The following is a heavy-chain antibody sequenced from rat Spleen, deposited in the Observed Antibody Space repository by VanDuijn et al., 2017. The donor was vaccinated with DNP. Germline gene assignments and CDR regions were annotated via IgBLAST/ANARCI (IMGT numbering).Heavy chain of an antibody. D-gene: IGHD1-1*01. CDR3: ARDPSLQGGMDA. Sequence: QVQLKESGPGLVQPSQTLSLTCTVSGFSLTSYTVCWVRQPPGRGLVWFAAISSGGNTYYKSALKSRLSISRDTSKSQVFLKMNSLQTEDTATYYCARDPSLQGGMDAWGQGASVTVSS. V-gene: IGHV2-6*01. CDR2: ISSGGNT. J-gene: IGHJ4*01. CDR1: GFSLTSYT.